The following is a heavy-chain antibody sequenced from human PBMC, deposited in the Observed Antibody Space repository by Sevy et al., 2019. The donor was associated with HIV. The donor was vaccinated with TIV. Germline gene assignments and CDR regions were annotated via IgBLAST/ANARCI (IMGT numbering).Heavy chain of an antibody. CDR3: AKKGYSSGIFYYFDS. CDR2: ISGSGNII. D-gene: IGHD5-18*01. J-gene: IGHJ4*02. Sequence: GGSLRLSCAASGFSFSDSYMGWVRQAPGKGLEWIAYISGSGNIIYYADSVRGRFSISRDNAKKSLYLQMNSLRAEDTAVYFCAKKGYSSGIFYYFDSWGQGTLVTVSS. CDR1: GFSFSDSY. V-gene: IGHV3-11*01.